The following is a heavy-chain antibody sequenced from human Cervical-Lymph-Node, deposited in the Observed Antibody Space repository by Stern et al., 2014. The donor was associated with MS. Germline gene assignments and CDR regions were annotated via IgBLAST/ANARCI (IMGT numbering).Heavy chain of an antibody. J-gene: IGHJ6*02. CDR3: AREDYDGSGHPYYYGLDV. CDR1: GGSIASSSYY. CDR2: FFTSGST. V-gene: IGHV4-61*02. D-gene: IGHD3-22*01. Sequence: QVQLQESGPGLVKPSQTLSLTCTVSGGSIASSSYYWSWIRQPAGKGIEWIGRFFTSGSTNYSPPLQGRISLSVDTSKNQSSLRLSSVTAADTAVYYCAREDYDGSGHPYYYGLDVWGQGTTVTVSS.